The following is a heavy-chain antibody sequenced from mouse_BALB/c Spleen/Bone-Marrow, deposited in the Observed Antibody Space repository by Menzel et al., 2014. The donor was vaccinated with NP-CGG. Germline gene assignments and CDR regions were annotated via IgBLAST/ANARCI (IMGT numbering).Heavy chain of an antibody. CDR3: ARLNYYGSLDY. V-gene: IGHV1-9*01. J-gene: IGHJ2*01. CDR2: ILPGSGST. CDR1: GYTFSSYW. D-gene: IGHD1-1*01. Sequence: VQLQQSGAELMKPGASVKISCKATGYTFSSYWIEWVKQRPGHGLEWIGEILPGSGSTNYNEKFKGKATFTADTPSNTAYMQLSSLTSEDSAVYYCARLNYYGSLDYWGQGTTLTVSS.